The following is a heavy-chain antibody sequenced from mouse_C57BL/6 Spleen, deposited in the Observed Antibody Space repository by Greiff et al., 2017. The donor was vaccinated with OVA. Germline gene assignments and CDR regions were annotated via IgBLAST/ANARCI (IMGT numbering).Heavy chain of an antibody. D-gene: IGHD1-1*01. J-gene: IGHJ2*01. CDR3: TRRHGSSFDY. CDR2: IDPDTGGT. V-gene: IGHV1-15*01. CDR1: GYTFTDYD. Sequence: QVQLQQSGAELVRPGASVTLSCKASGYTFTDYDMHWVKQTPVHGLEWIGAIDPDTGGTDYNQKFKGKAIMTADKSSSTAYMELRSLTSEDSAVYYCTRRHGSSFDYWGQGTTLTVSS.